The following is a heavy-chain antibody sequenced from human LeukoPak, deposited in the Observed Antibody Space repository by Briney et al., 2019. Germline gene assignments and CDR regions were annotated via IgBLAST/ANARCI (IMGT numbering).Heavy chain of an antibody. D-gene: IGHD6-19*01. CDR3: ARISAGSGWYGAFDY. CDR2: IYHSGST. J-gene: IGHJ4*02. CDR1: GGSISSSNW. Sequence: PSETLSLTCAVSGGSISSSNWWSWVRQPPGKGLEWIGEIYHSGSTNYNPSLKSRVTISVDKSKNQFSLKLSSVTAADTAVYYCARISAGSGWYGAFDYWGQGILVTVSS. V-gene: IGHV4-4*02.